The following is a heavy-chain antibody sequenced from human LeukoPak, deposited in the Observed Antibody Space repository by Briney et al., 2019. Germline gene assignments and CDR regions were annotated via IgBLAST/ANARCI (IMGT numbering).Heavy chain of an antibody. J-gene: IGHJ4*02. V-gene: IGHV3-23*01. Sequence: PGGSLRLSCAASGFTFTTYAMTWVRQAPGKGLEWVSSISGSGGSTSYADSVKGRFTISRDNSRNALYLQMNSLRAEDTAVYYCAKRMNWQTFDFWGQGTLVTVSS. CDR3: AKRMNWQTFDF. CDR1: GFTFTTYA. CDR2: ISGSGGST.